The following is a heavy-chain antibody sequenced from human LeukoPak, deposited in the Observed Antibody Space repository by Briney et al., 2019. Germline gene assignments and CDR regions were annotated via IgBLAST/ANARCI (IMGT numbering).Heavy chain of an antibody. CDR1: GGSISSGGYS. Sequence: SETLSLTCAVSGGSISSGGYSWSWIRQPPGKGLEWIGYIYHSGSTYYNPSLKSRVTISVDTSKNQFSLKLSSVTAADTAVYYCARGYGAAAGGTYNWFDPWGQGTLVTVSS. J-gene: IGHJ5*02. CDR2: IYHSGST. D-gene: IGHD6-13*01. CDR3: ARGYGAAAGGTYNWFDP. V-gene: IGHV4-30-2*01.